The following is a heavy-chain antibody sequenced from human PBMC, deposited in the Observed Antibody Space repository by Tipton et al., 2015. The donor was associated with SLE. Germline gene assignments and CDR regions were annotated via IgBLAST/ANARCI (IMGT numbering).Heavy chain of an antibody. CDR1: GWSFSGYY. CDR3: ARERESIAARLVLGPLDY. CDR2: INHSGST. V-gene: IGHV4-34*01. D-gene: IGHD6-6*01. Sequence: LRLSCAVYGWSFSGYYWSWIRQPPGKGLEWIGEINHSGSTNYNPSLKSRVTISVDTSKNQFSLKLSSVTAADTAVYYCARERESIAARLVLGPLDYWGQGTLVTVSS. J-gene: IGHJ4*02.